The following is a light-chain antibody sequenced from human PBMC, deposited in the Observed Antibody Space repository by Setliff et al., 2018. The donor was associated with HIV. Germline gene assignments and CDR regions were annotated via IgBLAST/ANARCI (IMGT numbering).Light chain of an antibody. V-gene: IGKV4-1*01. J-gene: IGKJ4*01. Sequence: DIVMTQSPDSLAVSLGERATIKCKSSQSILYNSNNRNYLSWYQQKPGQPPKLLIYWASTRKSGVPDRFSGSGSGTDFTLTISSLQAEDVAVYFCQQYFSTLITFGGGTKVDIK. CDR2: WAS. CDR3: QQYFSTLIT. CDR1: QSILYNSNNRNY.